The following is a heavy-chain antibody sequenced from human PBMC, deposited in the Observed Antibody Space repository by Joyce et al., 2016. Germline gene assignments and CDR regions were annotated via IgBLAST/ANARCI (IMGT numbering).Heavy chain of an antibody. CDR2: IYPEGTT. V-gene: IGHV4-61*02. CDR3: ARERAPAYYFYMDV. J-gene: IGHJ6*03. CDR1: SGSISRGYYY. Sequence: QVQLRESGPGLVKSSQTLSLTCTFSSGSISRGYYYWSWLRQPAGKGLEWIGRIYPEGTTDYNPALKSRVTISIDTSKNQFSLKLSSVTAADTAVYYCARERAPAYYFYMDVWGRGTTVVVSS.